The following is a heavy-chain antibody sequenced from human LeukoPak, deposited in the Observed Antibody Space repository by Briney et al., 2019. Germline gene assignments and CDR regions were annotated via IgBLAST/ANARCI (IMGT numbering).Heavy chain of an antibody. Sequence: SETLSLTCTVSGGSISSSSYYWGWIRQPPGKGLEWIGSIYYSGSTYYNPSLKSRVTISVDTSKNQFSLKLSSVTAADTAVYYCARDPQRGYSSGWYVTPGGFDPWGQGTLVTVSS. CDR2: IYYSGST. CDR3: ARDPQRGYSSGWYVTPGGFDP. J-gene: IGHJ5*02. V-gene: IGHV4-39*07. D-gene: IGHD6-19*01. CDR1: GGSISSSSYY.